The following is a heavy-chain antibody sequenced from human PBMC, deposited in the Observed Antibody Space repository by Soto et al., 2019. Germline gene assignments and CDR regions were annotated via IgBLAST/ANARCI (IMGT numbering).Heavy chain of an antibody. CDR1: GYTFTDYD. D-gene: IGHD3-9*01. J-gene: IGHJ4*02. Sequence: GASVKVSCKLFGYTFTDYDIKWGRQARELGLEWMGWVNPTSDNTGYAQKFQGRVTMTWNTSISTAYMELSSLRSEDTAVYYCASWAGYSKWGQGTLVTVST. V-gene: IGHV1-8*01. CDR2: VNPTSDNT. CDR3: ASWAGYSK.